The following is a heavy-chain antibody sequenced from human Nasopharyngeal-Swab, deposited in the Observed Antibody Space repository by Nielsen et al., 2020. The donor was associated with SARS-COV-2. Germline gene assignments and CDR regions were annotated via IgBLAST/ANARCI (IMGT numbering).Heavy chain of an antibody. Sequence: WVRQAPGQGLEWMGIINPSGGSTSYAQKFQGRVTMTSDTSTSTVYMELSSLRSEDTAVYYCARDGSMDIVVVVAATTSCYFDYWGQGTLVTVSS. V-gene: IGHV1-46*01. J-gene: IGHJ4*02. CDR3: ARDGSMDIVVVVAATTSCYFDY. D-gene: IGHD2-15*01. CDR2: INPSGGST.